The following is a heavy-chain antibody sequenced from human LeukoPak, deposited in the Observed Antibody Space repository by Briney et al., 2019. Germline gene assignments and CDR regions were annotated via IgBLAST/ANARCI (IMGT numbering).Heavy chain of an antibody. CDR2: IWYDGSNK. D-gene: IGHD5-24*01. V-gene: IGHV3-33*06. CDR3: AKPRRGYNYGYYFDY. CDR1: GFTFSSYG. J-gene: IGHJ4*02. Sequence: GGSLRLSCAASGFTFSSYGMHWVRQAPGKGLEWVAVIWYDGSNKYYADSVKGRFTISRDNVKNTLYLQLNSLRAEDTAVYYCAKPRRGYNYGYYFDYWGQGTLVTVSS.